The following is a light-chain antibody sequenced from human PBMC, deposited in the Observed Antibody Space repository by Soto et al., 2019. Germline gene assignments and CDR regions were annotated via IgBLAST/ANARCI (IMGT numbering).Light chain of an antibody. CDR1: SSDVGGYYY. CDR2: EVS. CDR3: SSFAGSNNLV. V-gene: IGLV2-8*01. Sequence: QSALTQPPSASGSPGQSVTISCTGTSSDVGGYYYVSWYQQHPGKAPKLMISEVSKRPSGVPDRFSGSKSGNTASLIVSGLQDEDEADYYCSSFAGSNNLVFGGGTKLTVL. J-gene: IGLJ2*01.